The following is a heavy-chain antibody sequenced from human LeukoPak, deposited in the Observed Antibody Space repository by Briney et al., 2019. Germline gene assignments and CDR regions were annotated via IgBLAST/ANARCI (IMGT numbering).Heavy chain of an antibody. J-gene: IGHJ6*03. CDR1: GFTFSSYA. CDR2: ISGSGGNT. V-gene: IGHV3-23*01. D-gene: IGHD3-22*01. Sequence: GGSLRLSCAAFGFTFSSYAMNWVRQAPGKRLEWVSSISGSGGNTYYADSVKGRFTISRDNSKDTLFLQMNSLRGEDTAVYFCAKGPTMTKRNYMDAWGKGTTVSVSS. CDR3: AKGPTMTKRNYMDA.